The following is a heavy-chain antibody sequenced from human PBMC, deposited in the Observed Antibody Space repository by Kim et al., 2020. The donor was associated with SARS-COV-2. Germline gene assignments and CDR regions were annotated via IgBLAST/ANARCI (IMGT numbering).Heavy chain of an antibody. V-gene: IGHV1-18*01. J-gene: IGHJ6*02. CDR2: ISAYNGNT. Sequence: ASVKVSCKASGYTFTSYGISWVRQAPGQGLEWMGWISAYNGNTNYAQKLQGRVTMTTDTSTSTAYMELRSLRSDDTAVYYCARDPHSSSGWYSSYYYGMDVWGQGTTVTVSS. CDR1: GYTFTSYG. D-gene: IGHD6-19*01. CDR3: ARDPHSSSGWYSSYYYGMDV.